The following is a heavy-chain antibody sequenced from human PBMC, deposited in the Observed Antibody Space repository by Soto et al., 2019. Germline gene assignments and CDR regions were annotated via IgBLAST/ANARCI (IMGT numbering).Heavy chain of an antibody. V-gene: IGHV1-69*01. CDR3: ARDGLANCSGGSCYPYYYYGMDV. CDR2: IIPIFGTV. D-gene: IGHD2-15*01. J-gene: IGHJ6*02. CDR1: GGTFSSYA. Sequence: QVQLVQSGAEVKKPGSSVKVSCKASGGTFSSYAISWVRQAPGQGLEWMGGIIPIFGTVNYAQKFQGRVTITADESTSTAYMELSSLRSEDTAVYYCARDGLANCSGGSCYPYYYYGMDVWGQGTTVTVSS.